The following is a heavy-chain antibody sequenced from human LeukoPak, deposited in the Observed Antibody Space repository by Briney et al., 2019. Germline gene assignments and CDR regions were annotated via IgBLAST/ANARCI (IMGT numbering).Heavy chain of an antibody. D-gene: IGHD3-3*01. CDR2: ISYDGSNK. CDR3: ARAQYDFWSGSYSWFDP. CDR1: GFTFSSYA. Sequence: GGSLRLSYAASGFTFSSYAMHWVRQAPGKGLEWVAVISYDGSNKYYADSVKGRFTISRDNSKNTLYLQMNSLRAEDTAVYYCARAQYDFWSGSYSWFDPWGQGTLVTVSS. J-gene: IGHJ5*02. V-gene: IGHV3-30*01.